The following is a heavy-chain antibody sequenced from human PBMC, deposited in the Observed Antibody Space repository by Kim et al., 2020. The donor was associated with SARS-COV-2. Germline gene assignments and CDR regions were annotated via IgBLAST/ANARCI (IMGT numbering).Heavy chain of an antibody. Sequence: SETLSLTCTVSGGSISSYYWSWIRQPPGKGLEWVGYIYYSGSTNYNPSLKSRVTISVDTSNNQFSLKLGSVIAADTAVYYCSRALYDILTGPDWYFDLWG. J-gene: IGHJ2*01. CDR3: SRALYDILTGPDWYFDL. D-gene: IGHD3-9*01. V-gene: IGHV4-59*01. CDR1: GGSISSYY. CDR2: IYYSGST.